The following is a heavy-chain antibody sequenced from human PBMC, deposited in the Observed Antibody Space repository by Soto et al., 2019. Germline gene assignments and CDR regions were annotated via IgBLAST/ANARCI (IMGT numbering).Heavy chain of an antibody. CDR1: GGSISSYY. J-gene: IGHJ2*01. CDR2: IYYSWST. D-gene: IGHD6-25*01. V-gene: IGHV4-59*01. Sequence: SETLSLTCTVSGGSISSYYWSRIRQPPGKGLEWIGYIYYSWSTNYNPSLKSRVTISVDTSKNQFSLKLSSVTAADTAVYYCARDRYSSAEGYFDLWGRGTLVPVSS. CDR3: ARDRYSSAEGYFDL.